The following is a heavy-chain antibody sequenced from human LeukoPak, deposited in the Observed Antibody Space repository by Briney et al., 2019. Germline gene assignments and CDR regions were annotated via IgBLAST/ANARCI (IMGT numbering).Heavy chain of an antibody. Sequence: ASVKVSRKASGYTFTSYYMHWVRQAPGQGLEWMGWINPNSGGTNYAQKFQGWVTMTRDTSISTAYMELSRLGSDDTAVYYCARGTSGSYSDYWGQGTLVTVSS. J-gene: IGHJ4*02. D-gene: IGHD1-26*01. CDR3: ARGTSGSYSDY. CDR2: INPNSGGT. V-gene: IGHV1-2*04. CDR1: GYTFTSYY.